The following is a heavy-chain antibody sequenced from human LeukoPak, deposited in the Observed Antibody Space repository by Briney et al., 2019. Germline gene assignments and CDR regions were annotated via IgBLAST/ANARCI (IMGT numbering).Heavy chain of an antibody. CDR3: AIPMYSSGWSGDY. CDR2: MNPNSGNT. CDR1: GYTFTSYD. Sequence: ASVKVSCEASGYTFTSYDINWVRQATGQGLEWMGWMNPNSGNTGYAQKFQGRVTMTRNTSISTAYMELSSLRSEDTAVYYCAIPMYSSGWSGDYWDQGTLVSVSS. D-gene: IGHD6-19*01. V-gene: IGHV1-8*01. J-gene: IGHJ4*02.